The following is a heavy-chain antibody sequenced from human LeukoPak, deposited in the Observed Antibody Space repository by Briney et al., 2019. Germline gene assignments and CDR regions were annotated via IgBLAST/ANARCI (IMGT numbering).Heavy chain of an antibody. V-gene: IGHV1-69*04. J-gene: IGHJ5*02. CDR2: IISIFGIA. CDR3: AREDRRNWNPKYP. CDR1: GGTFSSYA. D-gene: IGHD1-1*01. Sequence: SVKVSCKASGGTFSSYAISWVRQAPGQGLEWMGRIISIFGIANYAQKFQGRVTITADKSTSTAYMELSSLRSEDTAVYYCAREDRRNWNPKYPWGQGTLVTVSS.